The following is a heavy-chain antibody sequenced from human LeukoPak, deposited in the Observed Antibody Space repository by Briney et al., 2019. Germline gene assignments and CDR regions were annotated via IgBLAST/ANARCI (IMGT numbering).Heavy chain of an antibody. CDR3: ARAESYYGSGSYSYFDY. CDR1: GFTFSSYA. V-gene: IGHV3-30-3*01. D-gene: IGHD3-10*01. Sequence: GRSLRLSCAASGFTFSSYAMHWVRQAPGKGPEWVAVISYDGSNKYYADSVKGRFTISRDNSKNTLYLQMNSLRAEDTAVYYCARAESYYGSGSYSYFDYWGQGTLVTVSS. J-gene: IGHJ4*02. CDR2: ISYDGSNK.